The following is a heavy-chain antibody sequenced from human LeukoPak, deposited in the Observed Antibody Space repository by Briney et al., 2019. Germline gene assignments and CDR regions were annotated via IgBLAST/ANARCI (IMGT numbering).Heavy chain of an antibody. D-gene: IGHD3-22*01. V-gene: IGHV4-59*01. CDR1: GGSISSYY. CDR2: VYYTGST. Sequence: SETLSLTCTVSGGSISSYYRSWIRQPPGKGLEGVGYVYYTGSTNYNPSLTSRVTISVDTSKNQFSLKLSSVTAADTAVYYCARGTYNYDSSGYYDLWFDYWGQGTLVTVSS. CDR3: ARGTYNYDSSGYYDLWFDY. J-gene: IGHJ4*02.